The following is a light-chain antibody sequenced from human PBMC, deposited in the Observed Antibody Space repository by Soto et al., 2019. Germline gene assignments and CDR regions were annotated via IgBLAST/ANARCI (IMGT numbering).Light chain of an antibody. V-gene: IGLV2-18*01. CDR1: SSDVGNYDR. J-gene: IGLJ2*01. CDR2: AVT. CDR3: CLYAVSSTMV. Sequence: QSALTQPPSVSGSPGQSVTISCTGTSSDVGNYDRVSWYQQPPGTAPKLMIYAVTNRPSGVPDRFSGSKSGNTASLTISGLQAEDEADSYCCLYAVSSTMVFGGGTKRTVL.